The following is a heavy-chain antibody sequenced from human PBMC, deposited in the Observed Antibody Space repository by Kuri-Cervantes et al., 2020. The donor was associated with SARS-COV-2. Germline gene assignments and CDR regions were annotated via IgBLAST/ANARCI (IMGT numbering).Heavy chain of an antibody. CDR2: IYYSGNT. D-gene: IGHD5-24*01. J-gene: IGHJ4*02. V-gene: IGHV4-30-4*01. CDR1: GGSISSGDYY. Sequence: LRLSCTVSGGSISSGDYYWSWIRQPPGKGLEWIGYIYYSGNTNYNPSLKSRVTVSVDTSNNQFTLRLNSVTAADTAVYYCARGARPGGEEMATIVHFDYWGQGTLVTVSS. CDR3: ARGARPGGEEMATIVHFDY.